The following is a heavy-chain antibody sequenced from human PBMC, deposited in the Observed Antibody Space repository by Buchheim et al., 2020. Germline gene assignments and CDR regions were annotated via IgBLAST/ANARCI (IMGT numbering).Heavy chain of an antibody. CDR2: IKQDGSEK. CDR3: ARDTSKGIAAAGTSDY. D-gene: IGHD6-13*01. CDR1: GFTFSSYW. V-gene: IGHV3-7*01. J-gene: IGHJ4*02. Sequence: EVQLVESGGGLVQPGGSLRLSCAASGFTFSSYWMSWVRQAPGKGLEWVANIKQDGSEKYYVDSVKGRFTISRDNAKNSLYLQMNGLRAENTAVYYCARDTSKGIAAAGTSDYWGQGTL.